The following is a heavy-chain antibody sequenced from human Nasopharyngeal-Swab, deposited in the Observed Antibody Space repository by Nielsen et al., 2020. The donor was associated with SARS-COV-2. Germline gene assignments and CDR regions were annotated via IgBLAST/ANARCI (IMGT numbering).Heavy chain of an antibody. CDR2: IYYSGST. D-gene: IGHD5-24*01. CDR1: GGSISSSSYY. Sequence: SETLSLTCTVSGGSISSSSYYWGWIRQPPGKGLEWIGSIYYSGSTYYNPSLKSRVTISVDTSKNQFSLKLCSVTAADTAVYYCARLPRRWLQYYFDYWGQGTLVTVSS. V-gene: IGHV4-39*01. J-gene: IGHJ4*02. CDR3: ARLPRRWLQYYFDY.